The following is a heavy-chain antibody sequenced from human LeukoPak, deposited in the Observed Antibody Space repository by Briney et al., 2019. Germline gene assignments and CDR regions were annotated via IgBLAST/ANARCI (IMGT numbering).Heavy chain of an antibody. J-gene: IGHJ5*02. CDR1: GFTFSSYE. V-gene: IGHV3-48*03. CDR3: ARAMVRGVPGGGFDP. Sequence: GGSLRLSCAASGFTFSSYEMNWVRQAPGKGLEWVSYISSSGSTIYYADSVKGRFTISRDNSKNTLYLQMNSLRAEDTAVYYCARAMVRGVPGGGFDPWGQGTLVTVSS. CDR2: ISSSGSTI. D-gene: IGHD3-10*01.